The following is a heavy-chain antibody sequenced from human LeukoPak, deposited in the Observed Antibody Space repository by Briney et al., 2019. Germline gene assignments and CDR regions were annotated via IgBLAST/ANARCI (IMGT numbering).Heavy chain of an antibody. Sequence: ASVKVSCKASGYTFTSYYMHWVRQAPGKGLEWMGGFDPEEGETIYAQKFQGRVTMTEDTSTDTAYMELRSLRSEDTAVYYCATDLAPTTVYGMDVWGQGTTVTVSS. V-gene: IGHV1-24*01. J-gene: IGHJ6*02. CDR3: ATDLAPTTVYGMDV. CDR1: GYTFTSYY. CDR2: FDPEEGET. D-gene: IGHD3-3*02.